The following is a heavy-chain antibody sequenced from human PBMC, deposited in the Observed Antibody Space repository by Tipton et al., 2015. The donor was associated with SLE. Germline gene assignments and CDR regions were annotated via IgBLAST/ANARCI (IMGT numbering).Heavy chain of an antibody. CDR3: AKRELATFDI. D-gene: IGHD1-1*01. V-gene: IGHV3-30*02. J-gene: IGHJ4*02. Sequence: SLRLSCAASGFTFSSYGMHWVRQAPGKGLEWGAFMRYDGSNKYYEDSVKGRLTISIDNSKKTLCLLMNSLRAEDTAVYYCAKRELATFDICGQGTLVSASS. CDR1: GFTFSSYG. CDR2: MRYDGSNK.